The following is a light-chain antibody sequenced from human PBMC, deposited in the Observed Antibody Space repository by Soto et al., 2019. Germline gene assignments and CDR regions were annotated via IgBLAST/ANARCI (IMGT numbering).Light chain of an antibody. J-gene: IGKJ4*01. Sequence: ATQMTQSPSSLSASVGDRVTITCRASQAIRNDLGWYQQKPGKAPKLLIYAASSLQSGVPSRFSGSGSGTDFTLTISSLQSEDFATYYCLQDYHYPFTFGGGTKVEIK. CDR3: LQDYHYPFT. CDR1: QAIRND. CDR2: AAS. V-gene: IGKV1-6*01.